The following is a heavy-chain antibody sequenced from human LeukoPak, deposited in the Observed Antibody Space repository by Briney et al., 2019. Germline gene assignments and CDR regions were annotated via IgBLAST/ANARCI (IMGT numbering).Heavy chain of an antibody. D-gene: IGHD4-23*01. CDR1: GFTFSSYG. J-gene: IGHJ4*02. Sequence: PGRSLRLSCAASGFTFSSYGMHWVRQAPGKGLEWVAVISYDGSNKYYADSVKGRFTISRDNSKNTLYLQMNSLRAEDTAVYYCARETTVAFDYWGQGTLVTVSS. V-gene: IGHV3-30*03. CDR2: ISYDGSNK. CDR3: ARETTVAFDY.